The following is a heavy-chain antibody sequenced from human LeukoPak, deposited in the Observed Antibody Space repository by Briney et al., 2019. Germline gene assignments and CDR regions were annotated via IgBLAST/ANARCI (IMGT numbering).Heavy chain of an antibody. CDR1: GFTFSSYS. Sequence: PGGSLRLSCAASGFTFSSYSMNWVRQAPGKGLEWVSYISSSSSTIYYADSVKGRFTISRDNAKNSLYLQMNSLRAEDTAVYYCANVWELIDAFDIWGQGTMVTVSS. CDR2: ISSSSSTI. V-gene: IGHV3-48*01. CDR3: ANVWELIDAFDI. D-gene: IGHD3-16*01. J-gene: IGHJ3*02.